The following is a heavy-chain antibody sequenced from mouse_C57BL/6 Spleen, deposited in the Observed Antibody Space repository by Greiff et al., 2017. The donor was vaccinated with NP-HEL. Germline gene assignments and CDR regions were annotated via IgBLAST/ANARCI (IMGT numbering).Heavy chain of an antibody. CDR1: GYTFTDYN. Sequence: EVQLQQSGPELVKPGASVKIPCKASGYTFTDYNMDWVKQSHGKSLEWIGDINPNNGGTIYNQKFKGKATLTVDKSSSTAYMEPRSLTSEDTAVYYCARSSSHWYFDVWGTGTTVTVSS. V-gene: IGHV1-18*01. D-gene: IGHD1-1*01. J-gene: IGHJ1*03. CDR2: INPNNGGT. CDR3: ARSSSHWYFDV.